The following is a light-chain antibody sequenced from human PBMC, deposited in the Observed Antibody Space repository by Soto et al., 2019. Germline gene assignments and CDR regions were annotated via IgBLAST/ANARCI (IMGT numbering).Light chain of an antibody. J-gene: IGKJ1*01. Sequence: EIVLTQSPGTLSLSPWERGTLSCRASQNLGTLYLAWFQQKSGQTPRLLIYSTSSSATGIPDRISGSGSGTDFTLTISRLEPDDFAVYYCQQYGRSPTWTFGQGTKVDIK. CDR3: QQYGRSPTWT. CDR1: QNLGTLY. V-gene: IGKV3-20*01. CDR2: STS.